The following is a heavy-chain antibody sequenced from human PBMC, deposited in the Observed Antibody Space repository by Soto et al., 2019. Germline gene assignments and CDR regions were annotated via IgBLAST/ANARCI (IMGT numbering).Heavy chain of an antibody. J-gene: IGHJ3*01. Sequence: SLRLSCAASGFTFSIYAMSWVRQAPGKGLEWVSGISGSGGSTYYADSVKGRFTISRDNSKNTLYLQMNSLRVEDTAVYYCAKGYDSSGYSDHDAFDVWGPGTMVTVSS. D-gene: IGHD3-22*01. CDR1: GFTFSIYA. CDR2: ISGSGGST. V-gene: IGHV3-23*01. CDR3: AKGYDSSGYSDHDAFDV.